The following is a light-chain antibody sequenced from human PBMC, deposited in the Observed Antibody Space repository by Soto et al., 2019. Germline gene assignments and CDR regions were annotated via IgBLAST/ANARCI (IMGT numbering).Light chain of an antibody. V-gene: IGKV1-27*01. CDR3: RKYNSAPLT. CDR2: AAS. Sequence: DVQVTQSPSSLSASVGDRVTITCRAGQGITNYLAWYQQKPGKVPKLLIYAASTLHSGVPSRFSGSGSGTDFTLTISSLQPEDVATYYCRKYNSAPLTFGGGTKVDNK. J-gene: IGKJ4*01. CDR1: QGITNY.